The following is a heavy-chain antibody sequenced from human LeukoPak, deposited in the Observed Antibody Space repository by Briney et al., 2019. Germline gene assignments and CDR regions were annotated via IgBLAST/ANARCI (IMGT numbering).Heavy chain of an antibody. D-gene: IGHD2-15*01. Sequence: GASVKVSCKSSGYTFTSQAMNWVRQAPGQGLEWMGWINPNSGGTNYAQKFQGRVTMTRDTSITTAYMELSRLRSDATAVYYCARAHVVPGSYQYYYYMDVWGKGTTVTISS. CDR1: GYTFTSQA. CDR2: INPNSGGT. J-gene: IGHJ6*03. V-gene: IGHV1-2*02. CDR3: ARAHVVPGSYQYYYYMDV.